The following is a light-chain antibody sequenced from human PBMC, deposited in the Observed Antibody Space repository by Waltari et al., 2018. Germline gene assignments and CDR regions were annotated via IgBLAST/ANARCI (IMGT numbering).Light chain of an antibody. CDR3: LQDSNYPFT. V-gene: IGKV1-6*02. CDR2: AAS. Sequence: AIQMTQSPSSLSASVGDRVTITCRASQGIRNDLGWYQQKPGKPPKLLIYAASTLQTGVPSRFSGSGFGIDFTLTISSLQPADFATYYCLQDSNYPFTFGPGTKVDIK. J-gene: IGKJ3*01. CDR1: QGIRND.